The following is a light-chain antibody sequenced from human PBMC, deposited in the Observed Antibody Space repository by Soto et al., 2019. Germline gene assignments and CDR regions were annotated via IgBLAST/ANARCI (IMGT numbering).Light chain of an antibody. J-gene: IGKJ1*01. V-gene: IGKV3-20*01. Sequence: EIVLTQSPGTLSLSPGERATLSCRASQSVSSSYLAWYQQKPGQAPRLLISGASSRATGIPDRFSGSGSGTDYTLTSSRLEPEDFAVYYCQQYGSSSWTFGQGTQVEIK. CDR1: QSVSSSY. CDR2: GAS. CDR3: QQYGSSSWT.